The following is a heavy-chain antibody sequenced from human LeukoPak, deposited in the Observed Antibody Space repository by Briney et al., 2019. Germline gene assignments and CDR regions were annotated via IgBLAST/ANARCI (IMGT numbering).Heavy chain of an antibody. V-gene: IGHV1-69*13. J-gene: IGHJ6*02. CDR1: GGTFSSYA. CDR2: IIPIFGTA. D-gene: IGHD6-19*01. Sequence: SVKVSCKASGGTFSSYAISWVRQAPGQGLEWMGGIIPIFGTANYAQKFQGRVTITADESTSTAYMELSRLRSEDTAVYYCARRIAVAEVYYYGMDVWGQGTTVTVSS. CDR3: ARRIAVAEVYYYGMDV.